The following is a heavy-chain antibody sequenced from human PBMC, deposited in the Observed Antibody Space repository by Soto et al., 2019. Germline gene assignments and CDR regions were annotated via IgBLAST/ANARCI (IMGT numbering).Heavy chain of an antibody. J-gene: IGHJ4*02. D-gene: IGHD2-15*01. CDR3: ARSTPQIRWSPGDY. CDR2: IYYSGST. CDR1: GGSISSGDYY. V-gene: IGHV4-30-4*01. Sequence: SETLSLTCAVSGGSISSGDYYWSWIRQPPGKGLEWIGYIYYSGSTYYNPSLKSRVTISVDTSKNQSSLKLSSVTAADTAVYYCARSTPQIRWSPGDYWGQGTLVTVSS.